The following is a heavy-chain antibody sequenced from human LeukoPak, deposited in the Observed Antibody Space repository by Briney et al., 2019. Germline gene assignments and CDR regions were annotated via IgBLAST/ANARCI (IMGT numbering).Heavy chain of an antibody. CDR1: GYTFTSYA. CDR2: INTNTGSP. CDR3: ASKIVGATVYDYYYYMDV. D-gene: IGHD1-26*01. J-gene: IGHJ6*03. V-gene: IGHV7-4-1*02. Sequence: ASVKVSCKASGYTFTSYAMNWVRQAPGQGLEWMGWINTNTGSPTYAQGFTGRFVFSLDTSVSTAYLQISSLKAEDTAVYYCASKIVGATVYDYYYYMDVWGKGTTVTVSS.